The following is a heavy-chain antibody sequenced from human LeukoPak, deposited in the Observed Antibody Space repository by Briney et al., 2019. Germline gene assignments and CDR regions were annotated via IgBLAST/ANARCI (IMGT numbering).Heavy chain of an antibody. CDR3: ARRDSTDYYYYMDV. Sequence: ASVKVSCKASGYTFTGYYMHWVRQAPGQGLEWMGWINPNSGGTNYAQKFQGRVTTTRDTSISTAYMELSRLRSDDTAVYYCARRDSTDYYYYMDVWGKGTTVTVSS. CDR1: GYTFTGYY. CDR2: INPNSGGT. V-gene: IGHV1-2*02. D-gene: IGHD2-15*01. J-gene: IGHJ6*03.